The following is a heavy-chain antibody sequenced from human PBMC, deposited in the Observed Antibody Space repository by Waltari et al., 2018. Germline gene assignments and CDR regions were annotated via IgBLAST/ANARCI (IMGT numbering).Heavy chain of an antibody. Sequence: QVQLQQWGAGLLKPSETLSLTCAVYGGSFSGYYWSWIRQPPGKGLEWIGEINHSGSTNYKPSLKSRFTISVYTSKNQFSLKLSSVTAADTAVYYCARESTRGYSSSSPRYNWFDPWGQGTLVTVSS. V-gene: IGHV4-34*01. D-gene: IGHD6-6*01. J-gene: IGHJ5*02. CDR3: ARESTRGYSSSSPRYNWFDP. CDR2: INHSGST. CDR1: GGSFSGYY.